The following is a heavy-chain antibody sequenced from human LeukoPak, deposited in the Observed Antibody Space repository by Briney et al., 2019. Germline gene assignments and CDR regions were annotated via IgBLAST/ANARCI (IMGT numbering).Heavy chain of an antibody. CDR3: TQKTAYEILTGYSGFDY. V-gene: IGHV3-23*01. CDR1: GFNFSSYA. Sequence: PGGSLRLFCAAYGFNFSSYAMSWVRQAPGKGLEGVSAISGRGGGPYYADSVKGRFTISRDNSKNTLYLQMDSLRAEDTAVFFFTQKTAYEILTGYSGFDYWGQGTLVTVSS. D-gene: IGHD3-9*01. J-gene: IGHJ4*02. CDR2: ISGRGGGP.